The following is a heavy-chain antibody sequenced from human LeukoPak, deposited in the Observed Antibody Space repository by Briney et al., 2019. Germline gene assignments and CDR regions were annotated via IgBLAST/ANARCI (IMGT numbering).Heavy chain of an antibody. V-gene: IGHV4-59*01. Sequence: SETLSLTYTVSGGSISSYYWSWIRQPPGKGLEWIGYIYYGGSTNYNPSLKSRVTISVDTSKNQFSLKLSSVTAADTAVYYCARNSIVGGTEYFDYWGQGTLVTVSS. CDR3: ARNSIVGGTEYFDY. D-gene: IGHD1-26*01. CDR2: IYYGGST. J-gene: IGHJ4*02. CDR1: GGSISSYY.